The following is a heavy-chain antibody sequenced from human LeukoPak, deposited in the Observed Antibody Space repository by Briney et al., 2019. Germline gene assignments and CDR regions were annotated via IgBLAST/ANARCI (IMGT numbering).Heavy chain of an antibody. Sequence: GASVKVSCKASGYTFTSYDINWVRQATGQGLEWMGWMNPNSGNTGYAQKFQGRVTITADKSTSAAYMELSSLRSEDTAVYYCARGLSWWFDPWGQGTLVTVSS. CDR2: MNPNSGNT. CDR3: ARGLSWWFDP. J-gene: IGHJ5*02. V-gene: IGHV1-8*01. CDR1: GYTFTSYD. D-gene: IGHD1-1*01.